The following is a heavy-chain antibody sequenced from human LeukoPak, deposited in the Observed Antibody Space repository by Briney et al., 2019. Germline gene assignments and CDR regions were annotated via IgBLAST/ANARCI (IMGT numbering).Heavy chain of an antibody. CDR1: GFTFSSYA. V-gene: IGHV3-30*04. CDR2: ISNDESNK. D-gene: IGHD5-12*01. CDR3: AKVGSGNDYY. J-gene: IGHJ4*02. Sequence: GGSLRLSCAASGFTFSSYAMHWVRQAPGKGLEWVTVISNDESNKYYADSVKGRFTISRDNSKNMLYLQMNSLRTEDTAVYYCAKVGSGNDYYWGQGTLVTVSS.